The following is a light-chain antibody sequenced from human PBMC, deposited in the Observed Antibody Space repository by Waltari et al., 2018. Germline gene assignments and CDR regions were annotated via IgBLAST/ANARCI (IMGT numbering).Light chain of an antibody. J-gene: IGKJ4*01. V-gene: IGKV1-17*02. Sequence: DIQVTQSPTSLSASVGDRVTVTCRASQGIDKELSWYQQRLGEAPRLLIYVASTLQTGISSRFSGSGCGTEFTLTISNLQPEDVAIYFCQQDYSLPLTFGGGTKVEI. CDR3: QQDYSLPLT. CDR1: QGIDKE. CDR2: VAS.